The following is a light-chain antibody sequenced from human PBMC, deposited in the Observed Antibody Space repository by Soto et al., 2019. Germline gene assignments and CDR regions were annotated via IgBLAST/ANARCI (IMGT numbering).Light chain of an antibody. CDR2: GNS. CDR3: QSYDSGLSGSV. J-gene: IGLJ2*01. Sequence: QSVLTQPPSVSGAPGQRVTISCTGSSSNIGAGYDVNWYQQHPGTAPKVLIYGNSNRPSGVPDRFSGSKSGTSASLAITGLQAEDEAYYYCQSYDSGLSGSVFGGGTKLTVL. CDR1: SSNIGAGYD. V-gene: IGLV1-40*01.